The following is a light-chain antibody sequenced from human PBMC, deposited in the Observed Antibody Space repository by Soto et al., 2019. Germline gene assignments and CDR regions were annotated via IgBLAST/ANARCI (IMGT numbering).Light chain of an antibody. V-gene: IGKV3D-20*02. Sequence: EILLTQSPGTLSLSPGERATLSWRASQSVSSSYLAWYQQKPGQAPRLLIYGASSRATGIPDRFSGSGSGTDFTLTISRLEPEDFAVYYCQQRSNWITFGPGTDWRL. J-gene: IGKJ5*01. CDR3: QQRSNWIT. CDR2: GAS. CDR1: QSVSSSY.